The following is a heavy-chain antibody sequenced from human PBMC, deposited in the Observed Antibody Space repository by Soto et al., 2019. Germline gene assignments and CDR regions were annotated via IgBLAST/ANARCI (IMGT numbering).Heavy chain of an antibody. Sequence: GESLKISCKGSGYSFTSYWIGWVRQMPGKGLEWMGIIYPGDSDTRYSPSFQGQVTISADKSISTAYLQWSSLKASDTAMYYCARHRSRWWEPSIAAAGFDYWGQGTMVTVSS. V-gene: IGHV5-51*01. J-gene: IGHJ4*02. D-gene: IGHD6-13*01. CDR3: ARHRSRWWEPSIAAAGFDY. CDR1: GYSFTSYW. CDR2: IYPGDSDT.